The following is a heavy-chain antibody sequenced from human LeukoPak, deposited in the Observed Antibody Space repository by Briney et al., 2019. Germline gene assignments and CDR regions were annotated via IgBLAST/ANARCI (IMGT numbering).Heavy chain of an antibody. Sequence: GGSLRLSCAASGFTFSSYAMHWVRQAPGKGLEWVALISYDGSNKYYADSVKGRFTISRDNSKNTLYLQMNSLRTEDTAVYYCARDYRGAAGGRFDFWGQGTLVTVSS. CDR1: GFTFSSYA. D-gene: IGHD6-13*01. CDR2: ISYDGSNK. V-gene: IGHV3-30*04. J-gene: IGHJ4*02. CDR3: ARDYRGAAGGRFDF.